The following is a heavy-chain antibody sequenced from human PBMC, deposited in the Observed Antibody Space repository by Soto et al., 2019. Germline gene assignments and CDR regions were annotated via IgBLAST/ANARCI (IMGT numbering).Heavy chain of an antibody. CDR2: IYSSGST. D-gene: IGHD5-18*01. CDR3: ARDIRGYSRAFDY. CDR1: GDSVSSDNYY. Sequence: QVQLQESGPGLVKPSETLSLTCTVSGDSVSSDNYYWTWIRQPPGKGLEWIGYIYSSGSTNYNPSLKSQVTISLDTSSNQFSLKLTSVTAADTAVYYCARDIRGYSRAFDYWGQGTLVTVSS. V-gene: IGHV4-61*01. J-gene: IGHJ4*02.